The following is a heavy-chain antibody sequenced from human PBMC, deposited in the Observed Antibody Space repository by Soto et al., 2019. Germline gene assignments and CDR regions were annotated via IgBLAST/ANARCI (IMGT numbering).Heavy chain of an antibody. CDR1: GFTFSSYA. CDR3: ASDQGDSRGYWYFDY. V-gene: IGHV3-30-3*01. D-gene: IGHD3-22*01. J-gene: IGHJ4*02. Sequence: QVQLVESGGGVVQPGRSLRLSCAASGFTFSSYAMHWVRQAPGKGLEWVAVISYDGSNKYYADSVKGRFTISRDNSKNALYLQMNGLRAEDTAVYYCASDQGDSRGYWYFDYWGQGTLVTVSS. CDR2: ISYDGSNK.